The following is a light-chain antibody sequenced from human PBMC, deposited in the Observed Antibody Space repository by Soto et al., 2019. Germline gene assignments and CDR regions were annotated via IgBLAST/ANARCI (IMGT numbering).Light chain of an antibody. V-gene: IGKV3-20*01. CDR3: HQFDSSLT. CDR1: QSVGSSY. Sequence: EIVLTQSPGTLSLSPGERATLSCRASQSVGSSYLAWYQQKPGQAPRLLMYATSSRATGIPDRFSGSGSGTDFTITISRLEPEDFAVYYCHQFDSSLTFGQGTRVEI. J-gene: IGKJ1*01. CDR2: ATS.